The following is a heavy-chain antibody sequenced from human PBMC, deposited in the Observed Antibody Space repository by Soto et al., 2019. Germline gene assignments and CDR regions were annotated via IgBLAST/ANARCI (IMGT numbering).Heavy chain of an antibody. Sequence: GGSLRLSCTASGFTFSEYSMSWVRQAPGKGLEWVSSITHSGNYVYYADSVKGRFTISRDSASNSLFLQMPSLRAEDTAVYHCARARGNDWYSDYWGQGTLVTVS. V-gene: IGHV3-21*01. CDR2: ITHSGNYV. CDR3: ARARGNDWYSDY. D-gene: IGHD5-12*01. CDR1: GFTFSEYS. J-gene: IGHJ4*02.